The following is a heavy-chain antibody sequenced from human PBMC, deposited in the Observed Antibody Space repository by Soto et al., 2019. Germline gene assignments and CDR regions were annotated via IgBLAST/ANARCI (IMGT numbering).Heavy chain of an antibody. CDR2: IIPIFGTA. D-gene: IGHD3-16*02. CDR1: GGTFSSYA. CDR3: ARGKAYYDYVWGSYRYSTMAN. J-gene: IGHJ4*02. Sequence: SVKVSCKASGGTFSSYAISWVRQAPGQGLEWMGGIIPIFGTANYAQKFQGRVTITADESTSTAYMELSSLRSEDTAVYYCARGKAYYDYVWGSYRYSTMANWGQGTLVTVSS. V-gene: IGHV1-69*13.